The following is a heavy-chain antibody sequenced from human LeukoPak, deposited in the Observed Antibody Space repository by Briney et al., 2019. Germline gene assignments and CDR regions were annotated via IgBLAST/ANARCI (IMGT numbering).Heavy chain of an antibody. D-gene: IGHD1-26*01. Sequence: GGSLRLSCAASGFTLNDYWMHWVRQAAGKGLVWVSRINVDGSSISYADSVKGRFTISRDNARNTLYLQMNSLRAEDTAVYYCTRIKWDLTYFDYWGQGNLGTVSS. J-gene: IGHJ4*02. CDR2: INVDGSSI. CDR1: GFTLNDYW. V-gene: IGHV3-74*01. CDR3: TRIKWDLTYFDY.